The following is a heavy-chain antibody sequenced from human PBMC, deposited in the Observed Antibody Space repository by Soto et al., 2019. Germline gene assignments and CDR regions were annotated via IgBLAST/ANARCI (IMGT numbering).Heavy chain of an antibody. J-gene: IGHJ5*02. CDR3: ARAAGRFGELFWFDP. Sequence: QVQLVQSGAEVKKPGASVKVSCKASGYTFTSYNIHWVRQAAGQGLEWVGMIKARGVFTTYAQKFRGRVPMTEDTSTSVVYMELTNLRSENTAVYYCARAAGRFGELFWFDPWGQGPLVSVPS. CDR1: GYTFTSYN. V-gene: IGHV1-46*01. CDR2: IKARGVFT. D-gene: IGHD3-10*01.